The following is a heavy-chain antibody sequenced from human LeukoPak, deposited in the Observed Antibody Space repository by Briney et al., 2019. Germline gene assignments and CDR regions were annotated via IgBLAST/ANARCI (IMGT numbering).Heavy chain of an antibody. V-gene: IGHV4-59*01. Sequence: SETLSLTCTVSGDSNSSYYWSWIRQPPGKGLEWIGYIYYSGSTNYNPSLKSRLTISVDTSKNQLSLKLSSVTAADTAVYYCARAKKAVAGFFDYWGQGTLVTVSS. D-gene: IGHD6-19*01. CDR2: IYYSGST. CDR1: GDSNSSYY. CDR3: ARAKKAVAGFFDY. J-gene: IGHJ4*02.